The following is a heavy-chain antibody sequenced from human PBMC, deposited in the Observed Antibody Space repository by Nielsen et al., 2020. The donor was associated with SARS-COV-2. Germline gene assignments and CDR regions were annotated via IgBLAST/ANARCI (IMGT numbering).Heavy chain of an antibody. CDR3: AKDWTAIVVVPSGGVDY. J-gene: IGHJ4*02. CDR1: GFTFSNYG. CDR2: ISYDGSNK. D-gene: IGHD2-15*01. Sequence: GGSLRLSCAASGFTFSNYGMHWVRQAPDKGLEWVAAISYDGSNKYYVDSVKGRFTISRDNSKNTLYLQMSSLREEDTAVYYCAKDWTAIVVVPSGGVDYWGQVTRVTVSS. V-gene: IGHV3-30*18.